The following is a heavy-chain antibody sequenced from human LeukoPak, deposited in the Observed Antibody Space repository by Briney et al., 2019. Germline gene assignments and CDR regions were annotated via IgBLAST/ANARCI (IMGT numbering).Heavy chain of an antibody. D-gene: IGHD5-18*01. V-gene: IGHV3-20*04. J-gene: IGHJ4*02. CDR1: GFAFDDYG. CDR3: ARADKDGYGFFGFDY. CDR2: INWNGGSI. Sequence: GGSLRLSCAASGFAFDDYGMSWVRQAPGKGLEWVSGINWNGGSIGYADSVKGRFTVSRDNAKNSLYLQINSLRAEDTALYYCARADKDGYGFFGFDYWGQGTLVTVSS.